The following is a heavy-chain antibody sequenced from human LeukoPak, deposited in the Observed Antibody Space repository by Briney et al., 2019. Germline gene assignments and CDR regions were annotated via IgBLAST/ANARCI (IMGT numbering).Heavy chain of an antibody. CDR3: ARGITMVRGVMLAVGYGMDV. CDR2: INSDGSST. CDR1: GFTFSSYW. Sequence: GGSLRLSCAASGFTFSSYWMHWVRQAPGKGLVWVSRINSDGSSTSYADSVKGRFTISRDNAKNTLYLQMNSLRAEDTAVYYCARGITMVRGVMLAVGYGMDVWGKGTTVTVSS. D-gene: IGHD3-10*01. J-gene: IGHJ6*04. V-gene: IGHV3-74*01.